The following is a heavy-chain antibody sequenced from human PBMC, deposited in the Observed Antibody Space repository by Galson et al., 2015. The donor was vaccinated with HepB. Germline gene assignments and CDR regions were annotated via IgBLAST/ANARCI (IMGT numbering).Heavy chain of an antibody. V-gene: IGHV1-2*02. CDR2: INPNSGGT. J-gene: IGHJ4*02. D-gene: IGHD3-22*01. CDR1: GYTFTGYY. Sequence: SVKVSCKASGYTFTGYYMHWVRQAPGQGLEWMGWINPNSGGTNYAQKFQGRVTMTRDTSISTAYMELSRLRSDDTAVYYCAREKGYDSSGALDYWGQGTLVTVSS. CDR3: AREKGYDSSGALDY.